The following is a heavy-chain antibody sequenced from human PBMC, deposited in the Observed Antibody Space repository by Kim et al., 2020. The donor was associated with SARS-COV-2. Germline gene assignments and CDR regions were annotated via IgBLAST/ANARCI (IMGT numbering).Heavy chain of an antibody. Sequence: GGSLRLSCAASGFTFSSYWMHWVRQAPGKGLVWVSRINSDGSSTSYADSVKGRFTISRDNAKNTLYLQMNSLRAEDTAVYYCASGDRAFRLWPIKNGYLPSVDYWGQGTLVTVSS. V-gene: IGHV3-74*01. D-gene: IGHD3-22*01. CDR1: GFTFSSYW. J-gene: IGHJ4*02. CDR3: ASGDRAFRLWPIKNGYLPSVDY. CDR2: INSDGSST.